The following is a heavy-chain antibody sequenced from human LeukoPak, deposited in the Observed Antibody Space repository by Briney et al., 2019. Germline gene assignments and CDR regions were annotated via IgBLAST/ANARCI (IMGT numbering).Heavy chain of an antibody. CDR1: GGSISSSHYY. J-gene: IGHJ4*02. CDR2: IYYSGST. V-gene: IGHV4-39*07. D-gene: IGHD3-22*01. CDR3: ASGVRSSGYSYYFDY. Sequence: SETLSLTCTVSGGSISSSHYYWGWIRQPPGKGLEWIGSIYYSGSTYYNPSLKSRVTISVDTSKNQFSLKLSSVTAADTAVYYCASGVRSSGYSYYFDYWGQGTLVTVSS.